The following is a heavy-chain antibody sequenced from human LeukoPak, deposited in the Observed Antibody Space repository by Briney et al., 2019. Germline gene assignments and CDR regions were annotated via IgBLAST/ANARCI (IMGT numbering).Heavy chain of an antibody. CDR2: IYTSGST. J-gene: IGHJ4*02. CDR1: GGSISSYY. V-gene: IGHV4-4*07. Sequence: SETLSLTCTVSGGSISSYYWSWIRQPAGKGLEWIGRIYTSGSTNYNPSLKSRVTISVDTSKNQFSLKLSSVTAADTAVYYCARGGSSSWYRLFDYWGQGTLVTVSS. D-gene: IGHD6-13*01. CDR3: ARGGSSSWYRLFDY.